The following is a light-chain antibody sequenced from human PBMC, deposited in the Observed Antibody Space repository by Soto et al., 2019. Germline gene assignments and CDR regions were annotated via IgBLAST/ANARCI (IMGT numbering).Light chain of an antibody. J-gene: IGKJ4*01. Sequence: DIQLTQSPSFLSASVGDRVTLTCRASQDISTYLAWYQQKPGKAPNLLIYVASTLQDGVPSRFSGTGSGTEFTLTITNLHPADFATYYCQQLDSYPLTFGGGTEVEIK. CDR1: QDISTY. V-gene: IGKV1-9*01. CDR3: QQLDSYPLT. CDR2: VAS.